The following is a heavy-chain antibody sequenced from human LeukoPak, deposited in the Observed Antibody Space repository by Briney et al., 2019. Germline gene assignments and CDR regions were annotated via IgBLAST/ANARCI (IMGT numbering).Heavy chain of an antibody. D-gene: IGHD2-15*01. CDR2: IWYDGSNK. J-gene: IGHJ4*02. V-gene: IGHV3-33*01. CDR1: GFTFSSYG. CDR3: ARGQYSPDY. Sequence: PGRSLRLSCAASGFTFSSYGMHWVRQATGKGLEWVAVIWYDGSNKYYTDSVKGRFTISRDNSKNTLYLQMNSLRAEDTAVYYCARGQYSPDYWGQGTLVTVSS.